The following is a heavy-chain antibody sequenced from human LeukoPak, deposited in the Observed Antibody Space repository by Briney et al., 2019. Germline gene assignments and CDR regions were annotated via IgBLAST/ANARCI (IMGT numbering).Heavy chain of an antibody. D-gene: IGHD1-26*01. V-gene: IGHV4-61*09. J-gene: IGHJ6*03. CDR1: DDPINSGVYY. CDR3: ARAKKRSGRSRNFYLDV. CDR2: IYTSGTTT. Sequence: SETLSLTCTVSDDPINSGVYYWNWIRQPGGKGLEWIGHIYTSGTTTNSNPSLKSRVAISLDTSKNHLSLKLSSVTAADTAVYYCARAKKRSGRSRNFYLDVWGKGTTVTVSS.